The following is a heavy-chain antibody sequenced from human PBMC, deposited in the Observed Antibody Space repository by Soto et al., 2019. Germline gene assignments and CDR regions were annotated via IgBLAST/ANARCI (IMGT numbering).Heavy chain of an antibody. J-gene: IGHJ6*02. CDR1: GFTFSSYW. Sequence: EVQLVESGGGLVQPGGSLRLSCAASGFTFSSYWMHWVRQAPGKGLVWVSRINSDGSSTSYADSVKGRFTISRDNAKNTLYMQMNSLRAEDTAVYYCATPLRYFLYGTDVWGQGTTVTVSS. CDR2: INSDGSST. V-gene: IGHV3-74*01. D-gene: IGHD3-9*01. CDR3: ATPLRYFLYGTDV.